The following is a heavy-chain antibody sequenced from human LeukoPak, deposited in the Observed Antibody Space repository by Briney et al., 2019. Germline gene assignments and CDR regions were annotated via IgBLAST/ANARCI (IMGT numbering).Heavy chain of an antibody. CDR2: ISGDAGST. Sequence: GGSLRLSCAASGFIFSSYAMSWVRQAPGKGLEWVSVISGDAGSTYYADSVKGRFTISRDNSKNTLYLQMNSLRAEDTAVYYCAREIGDSDYWGQGTLVTVSS. V-gene: IGHV3-23*01. D-gene: IGHD3-22*01. J-gene: IGHJ4*02. CDR1: GFIFSSYA. CDR3: AREIGDSDY.